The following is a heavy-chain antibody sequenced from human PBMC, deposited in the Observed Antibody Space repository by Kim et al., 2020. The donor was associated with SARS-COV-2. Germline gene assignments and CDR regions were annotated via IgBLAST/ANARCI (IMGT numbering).Heavy chain of an antibody. V-gene: IGHV5-51*01. D-gene: IGHD2-15*01. J-gene: IGHJ4*02. Sequence: SPSFQGQVTISADKSINTAYLQWSSLKASDTAMYYCARLSGGANSRVFDYWGQGTLVPVSS. CDR3: ARLSGGANSRVFDY.